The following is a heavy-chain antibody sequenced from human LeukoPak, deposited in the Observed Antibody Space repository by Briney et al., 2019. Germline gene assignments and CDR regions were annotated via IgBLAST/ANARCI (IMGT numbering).Heavy chain of an antibody. J-gene: IGHJ3*02. CDR1: GSTFNTYA. Sequence: GGSLRLSCTASGSTFNTYAMTWVRQAPGKGLEWVSGISGSGRSTYYADSVKGRFTISRDNSKNTLYLQMNSLRAEDTAFYYCAKDRLQLPFDAFDIWGQRTVVTVSS. V-gene: IGHV3-23*01. CDR2: ISGSGRST. CDR3: AKDRLQLPFDAFDI. D-gene: IGHD2-2*01.